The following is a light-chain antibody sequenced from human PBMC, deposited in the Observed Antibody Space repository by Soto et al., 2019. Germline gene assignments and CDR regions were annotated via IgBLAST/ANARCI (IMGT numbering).Light chain of an antibody. V-gene: IGKV3-15*01. CDR1: QSVSYN. CDR2: GAF. J-gene: IGKJ4*01. Sequence: PGERATLSCRASQSVSYNLAWYQQKPGQGPRLLIYGAFTRATGIPARFSGSGSGTEFTLTISSLQSEDFAVYYCQQYKNWPPLTFGGGTKVEIK. CDR3: QQYKNWPPLT.